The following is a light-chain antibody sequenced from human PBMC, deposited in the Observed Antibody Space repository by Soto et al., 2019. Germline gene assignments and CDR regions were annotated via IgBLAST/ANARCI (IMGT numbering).Light chain of an antibody. CDR2: NVS. CDR1: SSDVGAYNF. J-gene: IGLJ1*01. Sequence: QSVLTQPASVSGSPGQSITISCTGTSSDVGAYNFVSWYRQHPGKAPKLIIYNVSDRPSGVSNRFSGSKSANTASLTISGLKAEDEADYYCTSSTSRGTYVFGTGTKLTVL. V-gene: IGLV2-14*03. CDR3: TSSTSRGTYV.